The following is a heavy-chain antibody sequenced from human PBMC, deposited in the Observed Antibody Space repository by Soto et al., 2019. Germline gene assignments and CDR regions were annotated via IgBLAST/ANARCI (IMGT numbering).Heavy chain of an antibody. Sequence: ASVKVSCKPSGGTFSSYAISWVRQAPGQGLEWTGGIIPIFGTANYAQKFQGRVTITADESTSTAYMELSSLRSEDTAVYYCAGLRTYGGYGYWGQGTLVTVSS. D-gene: IGHD5-12*01. CDR2: IIPIFGTA. CDR3: AGLRTYGGYGY. V-gene: IGHV1-69*13. J-gene: IGHJ4*02. CDR1: GGTFSSYA.